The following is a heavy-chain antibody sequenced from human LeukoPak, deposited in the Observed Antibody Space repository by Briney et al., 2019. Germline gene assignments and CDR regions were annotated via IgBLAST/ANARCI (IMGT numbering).Heavy chain of an antibody. CDR1: GFTFSSYS. CDR3: ASTPGRFLEWLSPTLYYFDY. D-gene: IGHD3-3*01. Sequence: GGSLRLSCAASGFTFSSYSMNWVRQAPGKGLEWVSYISSSSSTIYYADSVKGRFTISRDNAKNSLYLQMNSLRAEDTAVYYCASTPGRFLEWLSPTLYYFDYWGQGTLVTVSS. J-gene: IGHJ4*02. CDR2: ISSSSSTI. V-gene: IGHV3-48*04.